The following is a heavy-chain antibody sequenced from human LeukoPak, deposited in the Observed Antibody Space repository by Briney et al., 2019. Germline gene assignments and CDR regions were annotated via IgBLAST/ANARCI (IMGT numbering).Heavy chain of an antibody. CDR3: ATQSGVVGSFDY. Sequence: GGSLRLSCAASGFTFSASDMNWVRQTPGKGLEWVSSISSSSSYIYYADSVKGRFSISRDNAKNSLYLQMNSLRAEDTAVYYCATQSGVVGSFDYWGQGTLVTVSS. V-gene: IGHV3-21*01. J-gene: IGHJ4*02. CDR1: GFTFSASD. CDR2: ISSSSSYI. D-gene: IGHD2-15*01.